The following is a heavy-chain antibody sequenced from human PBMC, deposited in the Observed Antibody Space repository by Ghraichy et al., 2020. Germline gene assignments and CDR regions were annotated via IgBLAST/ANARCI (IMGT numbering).Heavy chain of an antibody. V-gene: IGHV3-30*04. J-gene: IGHJ1*01. D-gene: IGHD1-20*01. Sequence: GESLRLSCAASGFTFSNYAMHWVRQAPGKGLEWVAVISYDETYKYYVDSVQGRFTISRDNSKNTLFLVMNSLRPEDTALYYCASPKLEAVTGEPRAEYFHHWGQGTLVTVSS. CDR1: GFTFSNYA. CDR3: ASPKLEAVTGEPRAEYFHH. CDR2: ISYDETYK.